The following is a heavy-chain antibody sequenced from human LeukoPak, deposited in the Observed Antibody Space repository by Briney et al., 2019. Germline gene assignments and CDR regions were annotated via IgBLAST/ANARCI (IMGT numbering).Heavy chain of an antibody. D-gene: IGHD6-6*01. J-gene: IGHJ4*02. V-gene: IGHV4-34*01. Sequence: SETLSLTCAVYGGSFSGYYWSWIRQPPGKGLEWIGEINHSGSTNYNPSLKSRVTISVDTSKNQFSLKLSSVTAADTAVYYCASRETYSSSVLGYWGQGTLVTVSS. CDR3: ASRETYSSSVLGY. CDR1: GGSFSGYY. CDR2: INHSGST.